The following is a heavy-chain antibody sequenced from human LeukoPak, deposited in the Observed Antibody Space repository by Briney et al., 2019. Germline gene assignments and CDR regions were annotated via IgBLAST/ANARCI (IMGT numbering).Heavy chain of an antibody. Sequence: SVKVSCKDSGGTFSSYAISWVRQAPGQGLEWMGRIIPIFGTANYAQKFQGRVTITTDESTSTAYMELSSLRSEDTAVYYCASSPRSSGRKGGFDYWGQGTLVTVSS. J-gene: IGHJ4*02. D-gene: IGHD6-19*01. V-gene: IGHV1-69*05. CDR1: GGTFSSYA. CDR2: IIPIFGTA. CDR3: ASSPRSSGRKGGFDY.